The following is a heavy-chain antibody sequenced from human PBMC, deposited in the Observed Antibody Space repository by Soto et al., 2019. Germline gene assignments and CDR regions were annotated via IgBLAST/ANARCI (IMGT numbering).Heavy chain of an antibody. D-gene: IGHD3-16*02. CDR3: ARGYYDYIWGSYRRYFDY. J-gene: IGHJ4*02. V-gene: IGHV4-59*01. CDR2: IFYSGST. CDR1: GGSISSYY. Sequence: QVQLQESGPGLVKPSETLSLTCTVSGGSISSYYWSWIRQPPGKGLEWIGYIFYSGSTNYNPSLKSRATISVDTSKNQFSLKLSSVTAADTAVYYCARGYYDYIWGSYRRYFDYWGQGTLVTVSS.